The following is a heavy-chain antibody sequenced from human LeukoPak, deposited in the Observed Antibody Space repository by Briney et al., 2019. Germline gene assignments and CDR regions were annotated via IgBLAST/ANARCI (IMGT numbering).Heavy chain of an antibody. J-gene: IGHJ4*02. V-gene: IGHV3-7*04. CDR2: IKGDGSDK. CDR3: ARPFGSGTYYQFDL. CDR1: GFNVSNNY. D-gene: IGHD3-10*01. Sequence: PGGSVRLSCAASGFNVSNNYMNWVRQAPGKGPEWVANIKGDGSDKYYLDSLKGRFTVSRDNAKNSLYLQVNSLRGDDTAVYYCARPFGSGTYYQFDLWGQGTLVTVSS.